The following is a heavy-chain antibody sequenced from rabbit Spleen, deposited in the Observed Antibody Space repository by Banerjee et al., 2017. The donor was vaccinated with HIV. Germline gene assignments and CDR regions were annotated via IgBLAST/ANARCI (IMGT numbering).Heavy chain of an antibody. CDR1: GFTLSATYY. D-gene: IGHD2-1*01. Sequence: QEQLEESGGGLVQPGGSLTLTCTASGFTLSATYYICWLRQAPGKGLELIACIRTSNSAAYYASWAKGRFSISKATAPTVTLQMTTRTAADTATYFCAREDNGGVIEFTVWGPGTLVTVS. V-gene: IGHV1S45*01. J-gene: IGHJ4*01. CDR2: IRTSNSAA. CDR3: AREDNGGVIEFTV.